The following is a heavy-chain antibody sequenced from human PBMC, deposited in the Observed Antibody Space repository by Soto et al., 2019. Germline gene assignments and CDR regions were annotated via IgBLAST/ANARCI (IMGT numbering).Heavy chain of an antibody. CDR3: ATDVYELQTMKYYYHGRDV. CDR1: GFTFSNYW. Sequence: WGSLRLSCAASGFTFSNYWMSWVRQAPGKRLEWVANIKEDGSEKYYVDSGKGRFSISRDSAKNSLFLQMNSLRAEDTAVYYCATDVYELQTMKYYYHGRDVWGQGPTVTVCS. J-gene: IGHJ6*02. CDR2: IKEDGSEK. V-gene: IGHV3-7*03. D-gene: IGHD5-12*01.